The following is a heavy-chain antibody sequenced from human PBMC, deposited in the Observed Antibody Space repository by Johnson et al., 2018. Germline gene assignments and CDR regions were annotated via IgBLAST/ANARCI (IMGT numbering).Heavy chain of an antibody. CDR1: GFTFSGYW. CDR2: IKHDGSEK. V-gene: IGHV3-7*01. Sequence: EVQLVESGGGLVQPGGSLRLSCAASGFTFSGYWRSWVRQAPGRGLEWVANIKHDGSEKHYVDSVKGRFTISRDNANNSLYLQLDGLRAEDTAVSFCARESRLGYSWFDPWGQGTLVTVSS. J-gene: IGHJ5*02. D-gene: IGHD7-27*01. CDR3: ARESRLGYSWFDP.